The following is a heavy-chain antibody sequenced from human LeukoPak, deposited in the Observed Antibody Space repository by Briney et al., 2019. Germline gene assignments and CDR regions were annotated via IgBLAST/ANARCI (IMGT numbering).Heavy chain of an antibody. CDR3: ARLVVTGPDY. CDR1: GGSISSDY. J-gene: IGHJ4*02. Sequence: SETLSLTCTVSGGSISSDYWGWIRQPPGKGLEWIGYVFYSGSTNYNPSLRSRVTVSVDTSKNQFSLKPSSVTAADTAVYYCARLVVTGPDYWGQGTLVTVSS. CDR2: VFYSGST. D-gene: IGHD3-22*01. V-gene: IGHV4-59*01.